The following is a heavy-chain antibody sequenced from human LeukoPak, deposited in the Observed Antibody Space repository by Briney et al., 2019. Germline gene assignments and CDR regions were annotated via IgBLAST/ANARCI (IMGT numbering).Heavy chain of an antibody. CDR2: ISGSGGST. Sequence: GGSLRLSCAASGFTFNTYGMNWVRQAPGKGLEWVSAISGSGGSTYYADSVKGRFTISRDNSKNTLYLQMNSLRAEDTAVYYCAKVSDYDFWSGPYYYYGMDVWGQGTTVTVSS. CDR3: AKVSDYDFWSGPYYYYGMDV. V-gene: IGHV3-23*01. D-gene: IGHD3-3*01. CDR1: GFTFNTYG. J-gene: IGHJ6*02.